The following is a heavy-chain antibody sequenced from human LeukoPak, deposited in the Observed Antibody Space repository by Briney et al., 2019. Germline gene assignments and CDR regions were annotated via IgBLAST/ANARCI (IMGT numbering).Heavy chain of an antibody. D-gene: IGHD4-11*01. CDR3: AKDAQRGFDYSNSLEY. V-gene: IGHV3-23*01. CDR1: GFIFSSYA. Sequence: PGGSLRLSCAASGFIFSSYAMSWVRQAPGKGLEWVSTISGSGGSTYYADSVKGRFTISRDNSENTVYLQMNSLRAEDTAVYYCAKDAQRGFDYSNSLEYWGQGDLVTVSS. CDR2: ISGSGGST. J-gene: IGHJ4*02.